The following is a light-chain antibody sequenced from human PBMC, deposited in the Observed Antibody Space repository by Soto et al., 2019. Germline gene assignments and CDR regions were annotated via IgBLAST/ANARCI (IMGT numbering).Light chain of an antibody. V-gene: IGKV1-5*01. J-gene: IGKJ1*01. CDR3: QQYNSYQWT. Sequence: DIQMTQSPSTLSASVGYRFTITCRASQSISTWLAWYQQKPGKAPKVLIYEASKLESGVPSRFSGSGSGTEFTLTISTLQPDDVATYYCQQYNSYQWTFGQGTKGDIK. CDR2: EAS. CDR1: QSISTW.